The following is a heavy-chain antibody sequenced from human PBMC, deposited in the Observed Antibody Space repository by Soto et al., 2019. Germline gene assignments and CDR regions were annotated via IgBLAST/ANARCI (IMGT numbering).Heavy chain of an antibody. D-gene: IGHD2-2*01. Sequence: VKVSCKASGYTFTSYAMHWVRQAPGQPLEWLGWISLYSDGTNYAQKFQGRVSMTTDTSTTTAYMELRSLRSDDTAVYYCARVVPGAEAWFGPWGQGTLVTVSS. V-gene: IGHV1-18*01. CDR3: ARVVPGAEAWFGP. CDR2: ISLYSDGT. CDR1: GYTFTSYA. J-gene: IGHJ5*02.